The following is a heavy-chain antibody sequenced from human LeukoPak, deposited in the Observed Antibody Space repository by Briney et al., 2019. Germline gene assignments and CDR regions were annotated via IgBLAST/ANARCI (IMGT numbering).Heavy chain of an antibody. CDR1: GGSISSDY. CDR3: ARVSCSSTSCPNWFDP. CDR2: IYYSGST. D-gene: IGHD2-2*01. J-gene: IGHJ5*02. Sequence: SETLSLTCTVSGGSISSDYWSWIRQPPGKGLEWIGYIYYSGSTNYNPSLKSRVTISVDTSKDQFSLKLTSVTAADTAVYYCARVSCSSTSCPNWFDPWGQGTLVTVSS. V-gene: IGHV4-59*01.